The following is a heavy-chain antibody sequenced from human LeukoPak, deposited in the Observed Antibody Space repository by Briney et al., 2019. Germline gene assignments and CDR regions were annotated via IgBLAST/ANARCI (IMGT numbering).Heavy chain of an antibody. CDR2: VHSSGRT. CDR1: GGSINNFY. Sequence: SEPLSLPFTVSGGSINNFYWSWIRQSPGKGLEWIGYVHSSGRTDYNPSLRSRVSMSADTSKSQLSLRLTSVTAADTAVYFCARHDEECPGEYCFLLSFDYWGPGSLVTVSS. V-gene: IGHV4-59*08. D-gene: IGHD2-8*02. J-gene: IGHJ4*01. CDR3: ARHDEECPGEYCFLLSFDY.